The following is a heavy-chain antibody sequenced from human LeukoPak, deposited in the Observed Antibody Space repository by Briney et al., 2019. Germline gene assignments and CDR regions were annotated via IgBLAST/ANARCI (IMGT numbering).Heavy chain of an antibody. J-gene: IGHJ4*02. CDR1: GGSFSGYY. CDR3: ARGPRLRYNWNFKPFDY. Sequence: SETLSLTCAVYGGSFSGYYWSWIRQPPGKGLEWIGEINHSGSTNYNPSLKSRVTISVDTSKNQFSLKLSSVTAADTAVYYCARGPRLRYNWNFKPFDYWGQGTLVTVSS. CDR2: INHSGST. V-gene: IGHV4-34*01. D-gene: IGHD1-20*01.